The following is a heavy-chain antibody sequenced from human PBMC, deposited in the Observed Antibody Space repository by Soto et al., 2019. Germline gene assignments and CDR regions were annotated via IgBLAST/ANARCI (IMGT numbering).Heavy chain of an antibody. CDR1: GGTFSSYA. Sequence: QVQLVQSGAEVKKPGSSVKVSCKASGGTFSSYAISWVRQAPGQGLEWMGGIIPIFGTANYAQKFQGRVTITADESTSTAYMELSSQRSEDTAVYYCAMGKYSSSSTTYYYYYGMDVWGQGTTVTVSS. J-gene: IGHJ6*02. CDR3: AMGKYSSSSTTYYYYYGMDV. D-gene: IGHD6-6*01. CDR2: IIPIFGTA. V-gene: IGHV1-69*01.